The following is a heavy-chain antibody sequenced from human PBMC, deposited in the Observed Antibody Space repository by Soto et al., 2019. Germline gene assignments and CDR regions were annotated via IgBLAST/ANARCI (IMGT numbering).Heavy chain of an antibody. CDR2: ISYDVNNK. CDR3: SKGGSKAGMDV. J-gene: IGHJ6*02. V-gene: IGHV3-30*18. CDR1: GFTFSNYG. D-gene: IGHD1-26*01. Sequence: PVGSLRLSCAVSGFTFSNYGMHWVRQAPGKGLEWVALISYDVNNKYYADSVKGRFTISRDNSKNTLFLQMNGLRAEDTAVYYCSKGGSKAGMDVWGQGTTVTVSS.